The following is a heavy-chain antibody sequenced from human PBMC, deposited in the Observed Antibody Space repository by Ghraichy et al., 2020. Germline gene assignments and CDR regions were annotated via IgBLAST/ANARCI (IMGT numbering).Heavy chain of an antibody. CDR3: AKLEGPTDY. J-gene: IGHJ4*02. CDR1: GFTFSSYA. CDR2: ISTISGNT. V-gene: IGHV3-23*01. Sequence: GGSLRLSCAASGFTFSSYAMTWVRQAPGKGLEWVSSISTISGNTYYAESVRGRFTISRDNSKNTLYLQINSLRAEDTAVYYCAKLEGPTDYWGQGTLVIVSS. D-gene: IGHD5-24*01.